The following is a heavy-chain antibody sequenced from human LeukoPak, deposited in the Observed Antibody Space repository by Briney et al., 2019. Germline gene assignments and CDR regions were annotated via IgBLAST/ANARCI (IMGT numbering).Heavy chain of an antibody. D-gene: IGHD3-22*01. Sequence: SETLSLTCTVSGGSISSSSYYWGWIRQPPGKGLEWIGSIYYSGSTYYNPSLKSRVTISVDTSKNQFSLKLSSVTAADTAVYYCARRRYYYDSSGYYNKAFDIWGQGTMVTVSS. CDR1: GGSISSSSYY. CDR3: ARRRYYYDSSGYYNKAFDI. J-gene: IGHJ3*02. V-gene: IGHV4-39*01. CDR2: IYYSGST.